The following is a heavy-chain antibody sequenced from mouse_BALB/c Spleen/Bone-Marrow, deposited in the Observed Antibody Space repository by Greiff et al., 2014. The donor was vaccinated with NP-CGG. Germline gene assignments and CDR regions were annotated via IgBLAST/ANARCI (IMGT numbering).Heavy chain of an antibody. J-gene: IGHJ2*01. V-gene: IGHV7-3*02. CDR2: IRNKANGYTT. CDR1: GFTFTDYY. CDR3: ARYGYDYFDY. Sequence: LKESGGGLVQPGGSLRLSCATSGFTFTDYYMIWVRQPPGKALEWLGFIRNKANGYTTEYSASVKGRFTISRDNSQSILYLQMNTLRAEDSATYYCARYGYDYFDYWGQGTTLTVSS. D-gene: IGHD2-2*01.